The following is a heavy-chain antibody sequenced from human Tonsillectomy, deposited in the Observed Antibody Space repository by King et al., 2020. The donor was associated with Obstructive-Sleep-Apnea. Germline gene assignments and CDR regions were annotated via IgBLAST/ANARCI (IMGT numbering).Heavy chain of an antibody. CDR3: ARDKFPKGYVAFYGMDV. V-gene: IGHV3-9*01. CDR1: GFTFDDYA. D-gene: IGHD3-16*01. CDR2: ITWNDGGI. J-gene: IGHJ6*02. Sequence: VQLVESGGGLVQPGRSLRLSCAVSGFTFDDYAMHWVRQAPGKGLEWVSGITWNDGGIGYADSVRGRFTISRDNAKNSLYLRMNSLRAEDTALYYCARDKFPKGYVAFYGMDVWGHGTTVTVSS.